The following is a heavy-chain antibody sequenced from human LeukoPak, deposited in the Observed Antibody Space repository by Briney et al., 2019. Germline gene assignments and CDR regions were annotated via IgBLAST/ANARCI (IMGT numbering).Heavy chain of an antibody. Sequence: SETLSLTCTVSGDSLNTYYWTWIRQTPGKELEWIGLVASSGTSNYNPSLKSRVSISIDTSKNQFSLALTSVTPADTAVYYCARVVRGVVTSNWFDPWGQGTLVSASS. CDR2: VASSGTS. V-gene: IGHV4-59*01. J-gene: IGHJ5*02. D-gene: IGHD2-21*02. CDR3: ARVVRGVVTSNWFDP. CDR1: GDSLNTYY.